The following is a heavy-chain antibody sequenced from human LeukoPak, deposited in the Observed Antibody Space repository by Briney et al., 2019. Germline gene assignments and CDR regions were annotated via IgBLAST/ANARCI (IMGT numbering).Heavy chain of an antibody. CDR1: GYTFTSYG. V-gene: IGHV1-18*01. Sequence: ASVKVSCKASGYTFTSYGISWVRQAPGQGLEWMGWISAYNGNTNYAQKLQGRVTITTDTSTSTAYMELRSLRSDDTAVYYCARGLVVVAATLIQYHAFDIWGQGTMVTVSS. D-gene: IGHD2-15*01. CDR3: ARGLVVVAATLIQYHAFDI. CDR2: ISAYNGNT. J-gene: IGHJ3*02.